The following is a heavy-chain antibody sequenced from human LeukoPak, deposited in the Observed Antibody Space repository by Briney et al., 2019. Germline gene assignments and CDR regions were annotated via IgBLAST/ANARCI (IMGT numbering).Heavy chain of an antibody. V-gene: IGHV3-7*01. CDR3: TRDRSRAEDD. CDR1: GFTFSGHW. J-gene: IGHJ4*02. CDR2: INQGGSDK. Sequence: SGGSLRLSCAASGFTFSGHWMSWVRQAPGKGLEWVANINQGGSDKYYVDSVKGRFTISRDNANNLLYLQINGLGGEDTAVYYCTRDRSRAEDDWGQGTLVTVSS. D-gene: IGHD1-14*01.